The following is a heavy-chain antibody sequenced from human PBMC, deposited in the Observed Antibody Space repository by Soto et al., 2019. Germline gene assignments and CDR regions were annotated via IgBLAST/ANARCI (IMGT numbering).Heavy chain of an antibody. J-gene: IGHJ6*02. CDR1: GGSISSYY. D-gene: IGHD3-10*01. CDR2: IYYSGST. CDR3: ARGPYVSGCYYKGGIPYYYSYGMDV. Sequence: SETLSLTCTVSGGSISSYYWSWIRQPPGKGLEWIGYIYYSGSTNYNPSLKSRVTISVDTSKNQFSLKLSSVTAADTAVYYCARGPYVSGCYYKGGIPYYYSYGMDVWGQGTTVTVAS. V-gene: IGHV4-59*01.